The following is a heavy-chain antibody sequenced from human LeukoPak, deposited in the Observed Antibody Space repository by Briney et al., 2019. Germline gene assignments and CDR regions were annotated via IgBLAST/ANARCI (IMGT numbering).Heavy chain of an antibody. D-gene: IGHD3-16*01. V-gene: IGHV3-9*01. Sequence: GGSLRLSCAASGFTFKDYAMHWVRQAPGKGLEWVSGISWNSGNIGYANSVKGRFTISGDNAKNSLCLQMNSLRAEDTALYYCTTTGDRRGDYWGQGTLVTVSS. CDR3: TTTGDRRGDY. J-gene: IGHJ4*02. CDR1: GFTFKDYA. CDR2: ISWNSGNI.